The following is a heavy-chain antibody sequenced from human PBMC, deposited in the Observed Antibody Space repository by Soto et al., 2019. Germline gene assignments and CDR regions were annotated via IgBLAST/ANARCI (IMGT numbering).Heavy chain of an antibody. J-gene: IGHJ5*01. V-gene: IGHV1-18*01. CDR2: ISAYNGNT. D-gene: IGHD2-2*01. CDR3: ARDVGGCISTSCDCHWFDS. Sequence: ASVKVSCKASGYTFTIYCISWVRQAPGQGLEWMGWISAYNGNTNYAQKLQGRVTMTTDTSTSTAYMELRSLRSDDTAVYYCARDVGGCISTSCDCHWFDSWGQGTLVTVSS. CDR1: GYTFTIYC.